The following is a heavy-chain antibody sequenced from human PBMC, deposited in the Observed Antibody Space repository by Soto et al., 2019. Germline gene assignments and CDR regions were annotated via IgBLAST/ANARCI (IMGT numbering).Heavy chain of an antibody. CDR1: GFTFSSYA. Sequence: GGSLRLSCAASGFTFSSYAMSWVRQAPGKGLEWVSAISGSGGSTYYADSVKGRFTISRDNSKNTLYLQMNSLRAEDTAVYYCANEGYCSGGSCYWAPYYFDYWGQGTLVTVSS. D-gene: IGHD2-15*01. CDR3: ANEGYCSGGSCYWAPYYFDY. V-gene: IGHV3-23*01. CDR2: ISGSGGST. J-gene: IGHJ4*02.